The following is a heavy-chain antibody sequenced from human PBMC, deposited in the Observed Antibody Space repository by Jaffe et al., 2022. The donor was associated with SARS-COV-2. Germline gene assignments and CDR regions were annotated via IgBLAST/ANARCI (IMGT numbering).Heavy chain of an antibody. CDR2: IYPGDSDT. Sequence: EVQLVQSGAEVKKPGESLKISCKGSGYSFTSYWIGWVRQMPGKGLEWMGIIYPGDSDTRYSPSFQGQVTISADKSISTAYLQWSSLKASDTAMYYCARHPQGLRYFDWLSPLDYWGQGTLVTVSS. J-gene: IGHJ4*02. CDR3: ARHPQGLRYFDWLSPLDY. CDR1: GYSFTSYW. V-gene: IGHV5-51*01. D-gene: IGHD3-9*01.